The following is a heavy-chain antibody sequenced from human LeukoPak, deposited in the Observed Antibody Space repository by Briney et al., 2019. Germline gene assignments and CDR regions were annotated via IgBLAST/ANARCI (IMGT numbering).Heavy chain of an antibody. CDR3: AREGDTVTEKRHYYGMDV. Sequence: GGSLRLSCAASGFTFGDYSMNWVRQAPGKGLEWVSFISSGSRSILYADSVKGRFTISRDNAKNSMYLQMNTLRAEDTAVYYCAREGDTVTEKRHYYGMDVWGQGTTVTVSS. CDR2: ISSGSRSI. CDR1: GFTFGDYS. D-gene: IGHD4-17*01. V-gene: IGHV3-21*01. J-gene: IGHJ6*02.